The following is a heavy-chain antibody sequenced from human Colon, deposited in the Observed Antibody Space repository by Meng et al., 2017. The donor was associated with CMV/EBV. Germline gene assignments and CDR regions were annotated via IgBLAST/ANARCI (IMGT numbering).Heavy chain of an antibody. J-gene: IGHJ4*02. D-gene: IGHD5-12*01. Sequence: YTVSSYGISWVRQAPGQGLEWMGWISTYNGNTDYAQKFQGRVTMTTDTLTSTAYMELTSLKSDDTAVFYCARAREVGYSAYDYYDFWGRGTLVTVSS. CDR2: ISTYNGNT. CDR1: YTVSSYG. CDR3: ARAREVGYSAYDYYDF. V-gene: IGHV1-18*01.